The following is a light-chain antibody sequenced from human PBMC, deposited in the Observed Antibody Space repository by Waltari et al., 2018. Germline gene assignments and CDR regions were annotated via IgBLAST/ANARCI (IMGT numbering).Light chain of an antibody. Sequence: EIVMPQSPATLSVSPGERATPSCRASRNVGTSLAWYQQKPGQAPRLLIYGASTRATGIPDRFSGSGSGTEFTLTISSLQSEDFVVYYCQQYNYWPPAYTFGQGTKLEIK. CDR3: QQYNYWPPAYT. CDR1: RNVGTS. V-gene: IGKV3-15*01. J-gene: IGKJ2*01. CDR2: GAS.